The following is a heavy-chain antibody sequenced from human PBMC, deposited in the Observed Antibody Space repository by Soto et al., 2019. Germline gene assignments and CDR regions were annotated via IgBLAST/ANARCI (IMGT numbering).Heavy chain of an antibody. CDR3: AREVGVSGSHFDD. D-gene: IGHD6-19*01. J-gene: IGHJ4*02. Sequence: QVQLVQSGAEMKKPGSSVKVSCKASGGTFGSSSISWVRQAPGQGLEWVGRIIPILGAANYAQKFQGRVAVTADKSSGTAYMELSSLTSEDTAVYYCAREVGVSGSHFDDWGQGTLVTVSS. CDR1: GGTFGSSS. V-gene: IGHV1-69*08. CDR2: IIPILGAA.